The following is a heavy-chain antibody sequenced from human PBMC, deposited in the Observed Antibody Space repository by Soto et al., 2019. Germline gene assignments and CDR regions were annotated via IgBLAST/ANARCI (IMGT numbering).Heavy chain of an antibody. CDR2: IIPIFGTA. CDR1: GGTFSSYA. V-gene: IGHV1-69*12. Sequence: QVQLVQSGAEVKKPGSSVKVSCKASGGTFSSYAISWVRQAPGQGLEWMGGIIPIFGTANYAQKFQGRVTIPADDSTSTAYMGLSSLRSEGTAVYYCARDRLMITFGGVGDGRWFAFDIWGQGTMVTVSS. J-gene: IGHJ3*02. CDR3: ARDRLMITFGGVGDGRWFAFDI. D-gene: IGHD3-16*01.